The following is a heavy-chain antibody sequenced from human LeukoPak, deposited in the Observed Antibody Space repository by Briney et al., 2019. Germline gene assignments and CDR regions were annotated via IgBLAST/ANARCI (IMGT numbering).Heavy chain of an antibody. Sequence: SETLSLTCTVSGASISSYYWSWIRQPAGKGLEWIGYIYYSGSTNYNPSLKSRLTISIDTSKNQFSLKLSSVTATDTAVYYCASLTTVTQGYFDSWGQGTLVTVSS. CDR2: IYYSGST. CDR3: ASLTTVTQGYFDS. CDR1: GASISSYY. J-gene: IGHJ4*02. V-gene: IGHV4-59*08. D-gene: IGHD4-17*01.